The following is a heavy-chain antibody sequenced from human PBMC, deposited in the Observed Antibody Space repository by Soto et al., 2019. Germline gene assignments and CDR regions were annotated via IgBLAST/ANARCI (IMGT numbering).Heavy chain of an antibody. Sequence: QLQLQESGPGLVKPSETLSLTCTVSGGSISSSSYYWGWIRQPPGKGLEWIGSIYHSGSTFHNPPLKSPVTISVDTSKSQFSLKLSSVTATDTAVYYCERTDYDFRNCHDAFEIWGQGTLVTVSS. CDR1: GGSISSSSYY. CDR3: ERTDYDFRNCHDAFEI. J-gene: IGHJ3*02. V-gene: IGHV4-39*01. CDR2: IYHSGST. D-gene: IGHD3-3*01.